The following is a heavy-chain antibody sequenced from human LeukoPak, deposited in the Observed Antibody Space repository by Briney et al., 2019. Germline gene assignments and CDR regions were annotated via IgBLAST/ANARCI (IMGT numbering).Heavy chain of an antibody. Sequence: PGGSLRRSCAASGFTFSSYAMHWVRQAPRKGLEYVSAISSNGGSTYYANSVKGRFTISRDNSKNTLYLQMGSLRAEDMAVYYCARGGGRIVGGAFDIWGQGTMVTVSS. CDR1: GFTFSSYA. D-gene: IGHD2-15*01. V-gene: IGHV3-64*01. CDR2: ISSNGGST. CDR3: ARGGGRIVGGAFDI. J-gene: IGHJ3*02.